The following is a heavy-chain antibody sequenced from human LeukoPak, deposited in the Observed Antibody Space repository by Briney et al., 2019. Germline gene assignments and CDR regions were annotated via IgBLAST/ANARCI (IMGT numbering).Heavy chain of an antibody. J-gene: IGHJ3*02. CDR1: GYNFAELS. D-gene: IGHD4-23*01. V-gene: IGHV1-24*01. Sequence: ASVKVSCKVSGYNFAELSMYWVRQVPGKGFEWLGGFDPDDGDRVYAQKFQGRVTMTEDSSAETGYMELSSLTSDDTAVCYCTTGWFSNSNAFDIWGQGTMIIVSS. CDR2: FDPDDGDR. CDR3: TTGWFSNSNAFDI.